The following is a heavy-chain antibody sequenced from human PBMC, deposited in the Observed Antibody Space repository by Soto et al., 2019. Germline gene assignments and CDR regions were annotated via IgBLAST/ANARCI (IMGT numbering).Heavy chain of an antibody. CDR1: GFRFSSKA. CDR2: ISDSGSST. CDR3: ARESGFQSANFGAAGFDY. J-gene: IGHJ4*02. V-gene: IGHV3-23*01. Sequence: EVQLLESGGGLVQPGGSLRLSCAASGFRFSSKAMSWVRQAPGKGLEWVSIISDSGSSTYYTDSLKGRFTISRDNSKNMVYLEMNYLRAKDTAVYYCARESGFQSANFGAAGFDYWGQGSLVSVSP. D-gene: IGHD2-21*01.